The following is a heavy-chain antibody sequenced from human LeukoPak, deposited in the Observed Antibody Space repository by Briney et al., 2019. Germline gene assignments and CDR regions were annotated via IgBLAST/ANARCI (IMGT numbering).Heavy chain of an antibody. J-gene: IGHJ5*02. Sequence: SETLSLTCSVSGGSFSTFYWSWIRQTPGKGLEWIGYIYYNGDTKYNPSLESRVTISLDTSKNRFSLRLPSVTPTDAGVYYCARDLYRGIGWFDPWGQGTPVTVSS. D-gene: IGHD3-16*02. CDR3: ARDLYRGIGWFDP. CDR1: GGSFSTFY. V-gene: IGHV4-59*12. CDR2: IYYNGDT.